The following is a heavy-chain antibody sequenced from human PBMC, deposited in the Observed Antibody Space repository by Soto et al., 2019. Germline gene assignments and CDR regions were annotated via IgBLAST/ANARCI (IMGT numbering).Heavy chain of an antibody. CDR2: IIPIFGTA. D-gene: IGHD6-13*01. J-gene: IGHJ4*02. Sequence: SVKVSCKASGGTFSSYAISWLRQAPGQGLEWMGGIIPIFGTANYAQKFQGRVTITADKSTSTAYMELSSLRSEDTAVYYCARDRRYSSSWKTPFDYWGQGTLVTVSS. CDR3: ARDRRYSSSWKTPFDY. V-gene: IGHV1-69*06. CDR1: GGTFSSYA.